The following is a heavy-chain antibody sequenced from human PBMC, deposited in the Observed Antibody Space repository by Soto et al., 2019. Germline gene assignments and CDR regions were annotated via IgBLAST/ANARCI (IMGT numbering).Heavy chain of an antibody. D-gene: IGHD3-10*01. J-gene: IGHJ4*02. CDR1: GGSISSYY. Sequence: SETLSLTCTVSGGSISSYYWSWIRQPPGKGLEWIGYIYYSGSTNYNPSLKSRVTISRDNAKNSLYLQMNSLRAEDTAVYFCARDPSYYGSGSYYYFDYWGQGALVTVSS. CDR2: IYYSGST. V-gene: IGHV4-59*12. CDR3: ARDPSYYGSGSYYYFDY.